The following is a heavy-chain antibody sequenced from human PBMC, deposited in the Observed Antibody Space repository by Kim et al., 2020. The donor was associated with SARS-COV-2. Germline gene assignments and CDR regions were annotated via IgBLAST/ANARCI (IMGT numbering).Heavy chain of an antibody. CDR2: ISVYNGNT. Sequence: ASVKVSCKASGYTFTDYGISWVRQAPGQGLEWMGWISVYNGNTIYAQKPQGRVTMTTDTSTTTAYMELGSLRSDDTAVYYCARAYYYDSSGYYPIDYWGQGTLVTVSS. D-gene: IGHD3-22*01. CDR3: ARAYYYDSSGYYPIDY. CDR1: GYTFTDYG. V-gene: IGHV1-18*04. J-gene: IGHJ4*02.